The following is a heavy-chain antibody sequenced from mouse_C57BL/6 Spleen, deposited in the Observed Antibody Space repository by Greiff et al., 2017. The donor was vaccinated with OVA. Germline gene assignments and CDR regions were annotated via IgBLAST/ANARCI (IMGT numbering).Heavy chain of an antibody. Sequence: QVQLQQSGPELVKPGASVKISCKASGYAFSSSWMNWVKQRPGKGLEWIGRIYPGDGDTNYNGKFKGKATLTADKSSSTAYMQLSSLTSEDSAVYFCTTVVATDYFDYWGKGTTLTVSS. CDR2: IYPGDGDT. V-gene: IGHV1-82*01. J-gene: IGHJ2*01. D-gene: IGHD1-1*01. CDR3: TTVVATDYFDY. CDR1: GYAFSSSW.